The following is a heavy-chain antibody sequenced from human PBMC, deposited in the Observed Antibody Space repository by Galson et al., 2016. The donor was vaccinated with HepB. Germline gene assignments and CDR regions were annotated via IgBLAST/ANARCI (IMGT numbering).Heavy chain of an antibody. Sequence: SLRLSCAASGFTFSSYAMHWVRQAPGKGLEYVSAISSNGGRTYYADSVKGRFTISRDNSKNNVYLQMRSLRDEDTAVYYGVKDRAYGGGDCYSCLAYWGQGTLVTVSS. V-gene: IGHV3-64D*08. CDR2: ISSNGGRT. J-gene: IGHJ4*02. D-gene: IGHD2-21*02. CDR3: VKDRAYGGGDCYSCLAY. CDR1: GFTFSSYA.